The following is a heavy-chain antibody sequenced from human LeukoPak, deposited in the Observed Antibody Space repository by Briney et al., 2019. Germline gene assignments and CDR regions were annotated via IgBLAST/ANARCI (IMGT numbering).Heavy chain of an antibody. D-gene: IGHD7-27*01. V-gene: IGHV3-7*01. CDR2: VKQDGSEK. CDR1: GFSLSNYW. J-gene: IGHJ4*02. CDR3: ARGVWAPFDS. Sequence: GGSLRLSCAASGFSLSNYWMNWVRQAPGKGLEWVANVKQDGSEKNYVDSVKGRFSISRDNAKNSLILQMNSLRDEDTAVYYCARGVWAPFDSRGQGTLVSVSS.